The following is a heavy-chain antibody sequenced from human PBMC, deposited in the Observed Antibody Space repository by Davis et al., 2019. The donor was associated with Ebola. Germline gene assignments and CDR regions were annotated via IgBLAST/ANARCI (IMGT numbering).Heavy chain of an antibody. D-gene: IGHD3-16*02. CDR3: ANRDMITFGGVIVTRDAFDI. J-gene: IGHJ3*02. V-gene: IGHV3-23*01. CDR1: GFTFSSYA. Sequence: GGSLRLSCAASGFTFSSYAMSWVRQAPGKGLEWVSAISGSGGSTYYAESVKGRFTISRDNSKNTLYLQMNSLRAEDTAVYYCANRDMITFGGVIVTRDAFDIWGQGTTVTVSS. CDR2: ISGSGGST.